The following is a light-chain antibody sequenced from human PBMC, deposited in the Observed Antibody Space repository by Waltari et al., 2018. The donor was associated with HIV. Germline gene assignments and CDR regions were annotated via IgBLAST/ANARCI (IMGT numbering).Light chain of an antibody. CDR2: QDN. CDR3: QAWDGGTIV. Sequence: SYELTQPPSVSVSSGQTASVTCSGVKLGHKYVSWYQQRSGQAPRLVIYQDNHRPSGIPERVSGSTSENTATLTIEETQPLDEAEYSLQAWDGGTIVCGGGTKLNGL. V-gene: IGLV3-1*01. J-gene: IGLJ3*02. CDR1: KLGHKY.